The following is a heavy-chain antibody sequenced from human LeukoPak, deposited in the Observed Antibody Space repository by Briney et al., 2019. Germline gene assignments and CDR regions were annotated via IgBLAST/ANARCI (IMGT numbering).Heavy chain of an antibody. D-gene: IGHD5-18*01. CDR2: IYHSGST. CDR3: ARGWSIQLWFSAAFDI. J-gene: IGHJ3*02. V-gene: IGHV4-39*07. CDR1: GGSISSSSYY. Sequence: SETLSLTCTVSGGSISSSSYYWGWIRQPPGKGLEWIGEIYHSGSTNYNPSLKSRVTISVDKSKNQFSLKLSSVTAADTAVYYCARGWSIQLWFSAAFDIWGQGTMVTVSS.